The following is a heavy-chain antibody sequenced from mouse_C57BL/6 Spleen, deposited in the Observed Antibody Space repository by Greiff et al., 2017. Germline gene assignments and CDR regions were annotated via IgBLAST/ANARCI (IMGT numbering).Heavy chain of an antibody. D-gene: IGHD1-1*01. J-gene: IGHJ4*01. CDR3: ARDWTVAMDY. Sequence: QVQLQQSGPELVKPGASVKISCKASGYAFRSSWMNWVKQRPGKGLEWIGRIYPGDGDTNYNGKFKGKATLTADKSSSTAYMQLSSLTSEDSAVYVCARDWTVAMDYWGQGTSVTVSS. V-gene: IGHV1-82*01. CDR1: GYAFRSSW. CDR2: IYPGDGDT.